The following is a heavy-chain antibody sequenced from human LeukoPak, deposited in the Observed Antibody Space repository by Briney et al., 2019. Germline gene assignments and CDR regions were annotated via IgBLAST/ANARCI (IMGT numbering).Heavy chain of an antibody. D-gene: IGHD4-17*01. J-gene: IGHJ4*02. CDR3: ARGIYGVYYFDY. V-gene: IGHV4-34*01. CDR2: INHSGAT. CDR1: GGSLSGYY. Sequence: KASETLPLTCAVYGGSLSGYYWSWIRQPPGKGLEWIGEINHSGATNYNPSLKSRVTVAVDTSKNQFSLRLSSVTAADTAMYYCARGIYGVYYFDYWGQGALVTVSS.